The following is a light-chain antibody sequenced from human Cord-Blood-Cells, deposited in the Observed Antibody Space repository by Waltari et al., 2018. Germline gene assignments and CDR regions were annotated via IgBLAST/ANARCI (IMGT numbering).Light chain of an antibody. CDR3: CSYAGSSTYVV. Sequence: QSALPHPASGSGSPGQSITISCPGTSSDVGRFNLVSWYQQHPGKAPKLMIYEGSKRPSGVSNRFSGSKYGNTASLTISGLQAEDEADYYCCSYAGSSTYVVFGGGTKLTVL. V-gene: IGLV2-23*01. CDR1: SSDVGRFNL. J-gene: IGLJ2*01. CDR2: EGS.